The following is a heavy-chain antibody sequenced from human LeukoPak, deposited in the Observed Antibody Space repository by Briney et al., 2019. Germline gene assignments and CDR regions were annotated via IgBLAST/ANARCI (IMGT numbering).Heavy chain of an antibody. CDR1: GYTFTGHY. V-gene: IGHV1-2*02. CDR3: ARDNGDDWFDY. J-gene: IGHJ4*02. Sequence: ASVKVSCKASGYTFTGHYIHWVRQAPGQGLEWMGWINPNSGYTVHAQIFQGRVTMTRDTSISTAYMELTRLRSDDTAVYYCARDNGDDWFDYWVQGTLVTVSS. CDR2: INPNSGYT. D-gene: IGHD4-17*01.